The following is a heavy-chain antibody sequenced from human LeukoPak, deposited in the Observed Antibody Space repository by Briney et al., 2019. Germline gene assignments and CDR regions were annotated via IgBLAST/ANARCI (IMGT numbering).Heavy chain of an antibody. CDR1: GFAFSTCG. J-gene: IGHJ4*02. D-gene: IGHD3-22*01. CDR3: AKGLRSSVYSSLDY. V-gene: IGHV3-23*01. Sequence: PGGSLRLSCAASGFAFSTCGMSWVRQAPGKGLEWVSIISTSGDSTYYTDSVKGRFTISRDNSKNTLYLQMNSLRAEDTAIYFCAKGLRSSVYSSLDYWGQGTLVTVSS. CDR2: ISTSGDST.